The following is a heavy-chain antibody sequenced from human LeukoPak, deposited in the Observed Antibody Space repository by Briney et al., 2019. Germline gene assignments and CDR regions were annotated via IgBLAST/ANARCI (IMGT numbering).Heavy chain of an antibody. Sequence: GGPLRLSCAASGFTFSSYWMSWVRQAPGKGLQWVAFISYDGKDKYYSDSVKGRITISRDNSKSTLYVQMDSLRTEDTAVYYCAKARGSGFQRGDAFDMWGQGTRVTVSS. J-gene: IGHJ3*02. CDR3: AKARGSGFQRGDAFDM. CDR1: GFTFSSYW. CDR2: ISYDGKDK. V-gene: IGHV3-30*02. D-gene: IGHD6-19*01.